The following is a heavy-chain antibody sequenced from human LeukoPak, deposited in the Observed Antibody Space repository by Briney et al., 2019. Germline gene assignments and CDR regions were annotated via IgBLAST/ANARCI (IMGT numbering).Heavy chain of an antibody. CDR2: IYYSGST. V-gene: IGHV4-39*07. Sequence: PSETLSLTCTVSGGSISSSSYYWGWIRQPPGKGLEWIGSIYYSGSTYYNPSLKSRVNISVDTSKNQFSLKLSSVTAADTAVYYCASNYDFLFSFDPWGQRTLVTVSS. D-gene: IGHD3-3*01. CDR1: GGSISSSSYY. J-gene: IGHJ5*02. CDR3: ASNYDFLFSFDP.